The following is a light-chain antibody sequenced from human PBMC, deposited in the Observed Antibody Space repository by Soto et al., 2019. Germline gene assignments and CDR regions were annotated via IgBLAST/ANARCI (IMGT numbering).Light chain of an antibody. V-gene: IGLV1-40*01. CDR2: GIS. CDR1: SSNIGAGYD. CDR3: QSYDSSLSGWVV. J-gene: IGLJ2*01. Sequence: QSVLTQPPSVSGAPGQRVTISCTGSSSNIGAGYDVHWYQQLPGTAPKLLIYGISNRPSGVPDRFSGSKSGTSASLAITGLQAEDEADYYCQSYDSSLSGWVVFGGGTKLTVL.